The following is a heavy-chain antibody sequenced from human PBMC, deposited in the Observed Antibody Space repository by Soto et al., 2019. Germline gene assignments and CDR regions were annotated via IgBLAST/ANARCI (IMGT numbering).Heavy chain of an antibody. CDR1: GFTFSSYG. D-gene: IGHD3-16*01. V-gene: IGHV3-33*01. Sequence: QVQLVESGGGVVQPGRSLRLSCAASGFTFSSYGMHWVRQAPGKGLEWVAVIWYDGSNKYYADSVKGRFTISRDNSKNTLYLQMNSLRAEDTAVYYCARDMITRYYGMDVWGQGTTVTVSS. J-gene: IGHJ6*02. CDR2: IWYDGSNK. CDR3: ARDMITRYYGMDV.